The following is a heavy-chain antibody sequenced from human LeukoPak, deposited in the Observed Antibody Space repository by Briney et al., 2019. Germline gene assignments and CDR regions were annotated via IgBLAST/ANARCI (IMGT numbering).Heavy chain of an antibody. D-gene: IGHD3-3*01. CDR2: IYYSGST. V-gene: IGHV4-30-4*08. CDR1: GGSISSGDYY. Sequence: PSQSLSLTCTVSGGSISSGDYYWSWIRQPPGKGLEWIGYIYYSGSTYYNPSLKSRVTISVDTSKNQFSLKLSSVTAADTAVYYCARVGHYDFLYYMDVWGKGTTVTVSS. CDR3: ARVGHYDFLYYMDV. J-gene: IGHJ6*03.